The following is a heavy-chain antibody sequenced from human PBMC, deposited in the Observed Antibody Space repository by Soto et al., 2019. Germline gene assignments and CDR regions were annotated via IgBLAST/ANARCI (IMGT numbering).Heavy chain of an antibody. D-gene: IGHD4-17*01. CDR3: ARVWPDTVTTWFDP. CDR2: IYHSGST. Sequence: LSLTCAVSGYSISSGYYWGWIRQPPGKGLEWIGSIYHSGSTYYNPSLKSRVTISVDTSKNQLSLKLRSVTAADTAVYYCARVWPDTVTTWFDPWGQGTLVTVSS. V-gene: IGHV4-38-2*01. CDR1: GYSISSGYY. J-gene: IGHJ5*02.